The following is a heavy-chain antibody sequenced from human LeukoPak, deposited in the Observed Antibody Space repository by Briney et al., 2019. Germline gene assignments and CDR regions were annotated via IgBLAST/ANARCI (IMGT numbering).Heavy chain of an antibody. V-gene: IGHV4-39*01. Sequence: SETLSLTCTVPGGSISSSSYYWGWIRQPPGKGLEWIGSIYYSGSTYYNPSLKSRVTISVDTSKNQFSLKLSSVTAADTAVYYCARFLAVAGTYFDYWGQGTLVTVSS. CDR1: GGSISSSSYY. CDR2: IYYSGST. CDR3: ARFLAVAGTYFDY. D-gene: IGHD6-19*01. J-gene: IGHJ4*02.